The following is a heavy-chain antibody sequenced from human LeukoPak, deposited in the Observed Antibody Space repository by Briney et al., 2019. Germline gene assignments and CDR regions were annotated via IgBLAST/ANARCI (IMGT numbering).Heavy chain of an antibody. V-gene: IGHV3-30-3*01. J-gene: IGHJ4*02. CDR1: GFTFRSYA. CDR3: ARDLGGGC. D-gene: IGHD3-10*01. Sequence: GGPLRLSCAASGFTFRSYAMHWARQARGKWLEWVEVISHHGRNKYYAHSVKGRYTISRDNSKNTLYRQMNSLIAEDTAVYYCARDLGGGCWGQGGLVTVSS. CDR2: ISHHGRNK.